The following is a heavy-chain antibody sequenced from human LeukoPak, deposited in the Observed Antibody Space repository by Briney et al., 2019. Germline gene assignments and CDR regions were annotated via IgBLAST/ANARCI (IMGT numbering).Heavy chain of an antibody. Sequence: GGSLRLSCAASGFSFSRLAMHWVRQAPGKGLEYVSGISHDGGRTFYANPVKGRFTISRDNSMNTLYLQMDSLRGEDMAVYYCARDENEGPVWHFDLWGRGTLVTVSS. CDR3: ARDENEGPVWHFDL. CDR1: GFSFSRLA. CDR2: ISHDGGRT. J-gene: IGHJ2*01. V-gene: IGHV3-64*01. D-gene: IGHD2/OR15-2a*01.